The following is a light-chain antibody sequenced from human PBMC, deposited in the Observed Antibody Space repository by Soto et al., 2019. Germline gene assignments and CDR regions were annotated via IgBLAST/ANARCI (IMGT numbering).Light chain of an antibody. J-gene: IGKJ1*01. Sequence: DFQMTQSPSSLSASVGDRVTITCRASQDISDHLAWYQHKPGKVPKLLIYEAYTLQSGVPSRFSGGGSGTDFTLTISSLQPEDVATYYCQKYNRTPRTFGQGTKVELK. CDR2: EAY. CDR1: QDISDH. V-gene: IGKV1-27*01. CDR3: QKYNRTPRT.